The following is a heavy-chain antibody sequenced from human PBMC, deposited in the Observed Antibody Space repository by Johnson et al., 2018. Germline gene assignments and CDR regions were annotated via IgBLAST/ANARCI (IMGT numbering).Heavy chain of an antibody. D-gene: IGHD2-8*01. J-gene: IGHJ4*02. Sequence: VQLVESGGGLVQPGGSLRLSCGASGFTFTSSWMHWVLQRPGKGLMLVSRIRSKGDTRYADFVEGRFTISRDNAKNTLYMQMSSLRAEDTAVYYCVRKLGYCTNGVCFDFWGQGTLVTVSS. V-gene: IGHV3-74*02. CDR2: IRSKGDT. CDR3: VRKLGYCTNGVCFDF. CDR1: GFTFTSSW.